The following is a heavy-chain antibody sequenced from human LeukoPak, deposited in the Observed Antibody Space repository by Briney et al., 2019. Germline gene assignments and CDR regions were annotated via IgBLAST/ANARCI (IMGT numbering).Heavy chain of an antibody. CDR1: GFTFSNAW. V-gene: IGHV3-15*01. CDR2: IKSKTDGGTT. Sequence: PGGSLRLSCAASGFTFSNAWMSWVRQAPGKGLEWVARIKSKTDGGTTDYAAPVKGRFTISRDDSKNTLYLQMNSLKTEDPAVYYCTTDPDIVVVPAPKGAFDIWGQGTMVTVSS. CDR3: TTDPDIVVVPAPKGAFDI. D-gene: IGHD2-2*01. J-gene: IGHJ3*02.